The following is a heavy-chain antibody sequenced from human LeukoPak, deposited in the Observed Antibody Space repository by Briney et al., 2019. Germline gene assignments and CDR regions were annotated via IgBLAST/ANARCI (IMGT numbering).Heavy chain of an antibody. D-gene: IGHD3-22*01. V-gene: IGHV3-33*01. CDR1: GFSFSRHG. J-gene: IGHJ4*02. Sequence: GRSLRLSCAASGFSFSRHGMHWVRLAPGKGLEWVAFIVYDGRSATYVDSVKGRFTISRDNSKNTVYLQMNSLRAEDTAVYCCARFTGGDSSGYYEDWGQGTLVTVSS. CDR3: ARFTGGDSSGYYED. CDR2: IVYDGRSA.